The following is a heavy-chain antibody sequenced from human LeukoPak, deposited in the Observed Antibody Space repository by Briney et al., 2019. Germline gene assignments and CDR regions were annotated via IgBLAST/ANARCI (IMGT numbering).Heavy chain of an antibody. V-gene: IGHV3-9*01. J-gene: IGHJ4*02. D-gene: IGHD6-19*01. Sequence: GGSLRLSCAASGFTFNSYWIHWVRQAPGKGLEWVSGISWNSGSIGYADSVKGRFTISRDNAKNSLYLQMNRLRAEDTALYYCAKVMEYSSGWYDTPLDYWGQGTLVTVSS. CDR2: ISWNSGSI. CDR1: GFTFNSYW. CDR3: AKVMEYSSGWYDTPLDY.